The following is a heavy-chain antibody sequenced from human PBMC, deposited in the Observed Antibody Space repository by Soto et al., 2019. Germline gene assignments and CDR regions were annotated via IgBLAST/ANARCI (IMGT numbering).Heavy chain of an antibody. CDR2: IYYSGST. CDR3: ARARRGTTVYWFDP. Sequence: SETLSLTWTVSGGSISSGGYCWSWIRQHPGKGLEWIGYIYYSGSTYYNPSLKSRVTISVDTSKNQFSLKLSSVTAADTAVYYCARARRGTTVYWFDPWGQGTLVTVSS. J-gene: IGHJ5*02. D-gene: IGHD1-1*01. V-gene: IGHV4-31*02. CDR1: GGSISSGGYC.